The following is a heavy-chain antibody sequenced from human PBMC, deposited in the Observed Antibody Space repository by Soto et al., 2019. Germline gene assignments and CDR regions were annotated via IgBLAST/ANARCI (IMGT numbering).Heavy chain of an antibody. Sequence: QVQLVQSGAEVKKPGASVKVSCKASGYTFTSYYMHWVRQAPGQGLEWMGIINPSGGSTSYAKKFQGRVTMTRDTSTSTVYMERSSLRSEDTAVYYCARDRKSSGWYYDYYGMDVWGQGTTVTVSS. CDR1: GYTFTSYY. V-gene: IGHV1-46*01. CDR3: ARDRKSSGWYYDYYGMDV. CDR2: INPSGGST. D-gene: IGHD6-19*01. J-gene: IGHJ6*02.